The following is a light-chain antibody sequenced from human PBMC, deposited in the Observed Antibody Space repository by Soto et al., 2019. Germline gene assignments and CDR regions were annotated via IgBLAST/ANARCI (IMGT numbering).Light chain of an antibody. CDR1: QSVSSY. CDR3: QQRSKWPPYT. V-gene: IGKV3-11*01. J-gene: IGKJ2*01. Sequence: EIVLTQSPATLSLSPGERATLSCRASQSVSSYLAWYQQKPGQAPRLLIYDASNRATGIPARFSGSGSGTDFTLTISSLEPEDCAVYYCQQRSKWPPYTFGQGTKLESK. CDR2: DAS.